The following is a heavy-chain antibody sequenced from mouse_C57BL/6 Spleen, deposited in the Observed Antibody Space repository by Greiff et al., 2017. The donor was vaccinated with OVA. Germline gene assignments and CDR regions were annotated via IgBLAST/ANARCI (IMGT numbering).Heavy chain of an antibody. D-gene: IGHD1-1*01. J-gene: IGHJ1*03. V-gene: IGHV1-50*01. CDR1: GYTFTSYW. Sequence: QVQLQQPGAELVKPGASVKLSCKASGYTFTSYWMQWVKQRPGQGLEWIGEIDPSDSYTNYNQKFKGKATLTVDTSSSTAYMQLSSLTSEDSAVYYCASYYYGSSPHWYFDVWGTGTTVTVSS. CDR3: ASYYYGSSPHWYFDV. CDR2: IDPSDSYT.